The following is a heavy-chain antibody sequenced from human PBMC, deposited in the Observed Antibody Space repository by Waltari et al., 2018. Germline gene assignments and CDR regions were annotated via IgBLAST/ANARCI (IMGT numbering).Heavy chain of an antibody. Sequence: EVQLVESGGGLVQPGGSLRLSCAASGFTYSSYWMSWVRQAPGKGLEWVANIKQDGSEKYYVDSVKGRFTISRDNAKNSLYLQMNSLRAEDTAVYYCASWSLHGGVTMIVVPKGYLGAFDIWGQGTMVTVSS. J-gene: IGHJ3*02. CDR1: GFTYSSYW. D-gene: IGHD3-22*01. V-gene: IGHV3-7*01. CDR3: ASWSLHGGVTMIVVPKGYLGAFDI. CDR2: IKQDGSEK.